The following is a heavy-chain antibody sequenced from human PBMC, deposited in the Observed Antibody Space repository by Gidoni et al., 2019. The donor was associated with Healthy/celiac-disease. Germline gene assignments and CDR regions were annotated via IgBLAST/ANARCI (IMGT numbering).Heavy chain of an antibody. V-gene: IGHV3-49*03. J-gene: IGHJ4*02. CDR3: TRNDYGDYGGVTW. CDR1: GFTFGDYA. D-gene: IGHD4-17*01. Sequence: EVQLVESVGGLVQPGRSLRLSCTDSGFTFGDYAMSWFRQAPGKGLEWVVFIRSKAYGGTTEYAASVKGRFTISRDDSKSIAYLQMNSLKTEDTAVYYCTRNDYGDYGGVTWWGQGTLVTVSS. CDR2: IRSKAYGGTT.